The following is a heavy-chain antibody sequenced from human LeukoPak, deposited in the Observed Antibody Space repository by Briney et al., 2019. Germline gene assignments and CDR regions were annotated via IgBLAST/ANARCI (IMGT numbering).Heavy chain of an antibody. D-gene: IGHD3-3*01. J-gene: IGHJ6*03. CDR1: GFTFSSYS. V-gene: IGHV3-21*01. Sequence: GRSLRLSCAASGFTFSSYSMKWVRPAPGEGVGWVSSLSSSSSYIYYADSVKGRFTISRDNAKNSLYLQMNSLRAEDTAVYYYARAPSKYDFWSGYHYYYMDVWGKGTTVTVSS. CDR2: LSSSSSYI. CDR3: ARAPSKYDFWSGYHYYYMDV.